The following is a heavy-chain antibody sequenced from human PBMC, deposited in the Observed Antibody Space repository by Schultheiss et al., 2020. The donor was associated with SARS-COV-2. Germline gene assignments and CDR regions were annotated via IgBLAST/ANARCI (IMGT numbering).Heavy chain of an antibody. J-gene: IGHJ3*02. CDR2: IYYSGST. CDR3: ARRYNGDAFDI. V-gene: IGHV4-59*08. D-gene: IGHD3-10*01. Sequence: SQTLSLTCTVSGGSISSYYWSWIRQPPGKGLEWIGYIYYSGSTNYNPSLKSRVTISVDTSKNQFSLKLSSVTAADTAVYYCARRYNGDAFDIWGQGTMVTVSS. CDR1: GGSISSYY.